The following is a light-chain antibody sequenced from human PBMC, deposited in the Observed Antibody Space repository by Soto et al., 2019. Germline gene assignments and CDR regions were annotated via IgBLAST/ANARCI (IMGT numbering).Light chain of an antibody. Sequence: EIVLTQSPGTLSLSPGERATLSCRASQSVSSNYLAWYQQKPGQAPRLLIYGASNRATGIPDRFSGSGSGTDFTLTISRLEPEYFAVYYCQQYGSSPPITFGQGTRLEIK. CDR2: GAS. CDR1: QSVSSNY. CDR3: QQYGSSPPIT. J-gene: IGKJ5*01. V-gene: IGKV3-20*01.